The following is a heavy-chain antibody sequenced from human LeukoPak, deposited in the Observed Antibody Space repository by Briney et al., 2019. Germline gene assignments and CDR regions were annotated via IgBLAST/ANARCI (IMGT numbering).Heavy chain of an antibody. CDR3: AKGSYYDSSGSFYFDY. D-gene: IGHD3-22*01. V-gene: IGHV3-23*01. CDR1: GFTFSSYA. CDR2: ISGSGGST. J-gene: IGHJ4*02. Sequence: QPGGSLRLSCAGSGFTFSSYAMSWVRQAPGKGLEWVSAISGSGGSTYYADSVKGRFTISRDNSKNTLYLQMNSLRAEDTAAYYCAKGSYYDSSGSFYFDYWGQGTLVTVSS.